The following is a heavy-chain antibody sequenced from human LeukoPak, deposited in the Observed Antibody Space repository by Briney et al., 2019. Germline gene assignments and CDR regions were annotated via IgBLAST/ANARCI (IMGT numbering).Heavy chain of an antibody. CDR1: GFTFSSYS. Sequence: GGSLRLSCAASGFTFSSYSMNWVRQAPGKGLEWVSSISSSSSYIYYADSVKGRFTISRDNAKNSLYLQMNSLRAEDTAVYYCAKDTPLCYFDYWGQGTLVTVSS. CDR2: ISSSSSYI. V-gene: IGHV3-21*01. J-gene: IGHJ4*02. D-gene: IGHD3-16*01. CDR3: AKDTPLCYFDY.